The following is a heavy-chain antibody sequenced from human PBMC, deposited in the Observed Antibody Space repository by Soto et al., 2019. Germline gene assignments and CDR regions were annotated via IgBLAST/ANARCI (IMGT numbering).Heavy chain of an antibody. CDR3: ARQRRGDAFDI. J-gene: IGHJ3*02. Sequence: QVQLQESGPGLVKPSETLSLTCTVSGGSMGSYYWSWIRQPPGKGLEWIGYIYYSGSTNYNPSLKSRVTISVDTSKNQFSLKLSSVTAADTAVYYCARQRRGDAFDIWGQGTMVTVSS. CDR1: GGSMGSYY. V-gene: IGHV4-59*08. CDR2: IYYSGST.